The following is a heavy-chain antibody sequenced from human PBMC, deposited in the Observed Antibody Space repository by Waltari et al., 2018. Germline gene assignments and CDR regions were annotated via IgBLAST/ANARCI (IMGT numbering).Heavy chain of an antibody. Sequence: QVHLVESGGGVVQPGGSLRLSCAASGFTFSTYGVHWVRQGPGEGLEWVACIRDDGSYKYYADSERGRFTISRDDSKNTRYLQMNSLGAEDTAVYYGAKERAQRWVQFSFDYWGQGTRVTVSS. CDR1: GFTFSTYG. D-gene: IGHD1-1*01. V-gene: IGHV3-30*02. CDR2: IRDDGSYK. CDR3: AKERAQRWVQFSFDY. J-gene: IGHJ4*02.